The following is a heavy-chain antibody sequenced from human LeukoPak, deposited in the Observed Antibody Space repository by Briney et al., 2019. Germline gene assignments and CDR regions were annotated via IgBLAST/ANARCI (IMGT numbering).Heavy chain of an antibody. Sequence: GGSLRLSCAASGFTVSSNYMSWVRQAPGKGLEWVSVIYSGGSTYYADSVKGRFTISRDNSKNTLYLQMNSLRAEDTAVYYCALRSYYDSSAYYYLDYWGQGTLVTVSS. CDR1: GFTVSSNY. CDR2: IYSGGST. D-gene: IGHD3-22*01. V-gene: IGHV3-66*01. CDR3: ALRSYYDSSAYYYLDY. J-gene: IGHJ4*02.